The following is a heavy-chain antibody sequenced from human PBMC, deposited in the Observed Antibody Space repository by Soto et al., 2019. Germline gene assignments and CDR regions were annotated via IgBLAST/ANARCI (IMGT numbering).Heavy chain of an antibody. D-gene: IGHD3-22*01. V-gene: IGHV1-3*01. CDR1: GYTFTSYA. Sequence: ASVKVSCKASGYTFTSYAIHWVRQAPRQRLEWMGWINAGNSNTKYSQKFQGRVTITRDTSASTTYMELSSLRSEDTAVYYCARALYYYDSSGYHVQGFDYWGQGTLVTVSS. J-gene: IGHJ4*02. CDR2: INAGNSNT. CDR3: ARALYYYDSSGYHVQGFDY.